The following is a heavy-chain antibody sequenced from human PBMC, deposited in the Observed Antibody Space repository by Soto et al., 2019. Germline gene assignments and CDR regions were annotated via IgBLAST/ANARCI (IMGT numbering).Heavy chain of an antibody. CDR3: AREASQQLVPYPFDS. CDR2: IIPIFGTA. D-gene: IGHD6-6*01. CDR1: GGTFSSYA. V-gene: IGHV1-69*13. J-gene: IGHJ4*02. Sequence: SVKVSCKASGGTFSSYAISWVRQAPGQGLEWMGGIIPIFGTANYAQKFQGRVTITADESTSTAYMELSSLRSEDTAVYYCAREASQQLVPYPFDSWGQGTLVTVSS.